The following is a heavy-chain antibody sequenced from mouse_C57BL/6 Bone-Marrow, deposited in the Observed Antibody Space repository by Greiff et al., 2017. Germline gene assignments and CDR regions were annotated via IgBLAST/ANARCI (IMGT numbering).Heavy chain of an antibody. CDR3: ARSNYYGSPFDY. V-gene: IGHV1-50*01. D-gene: IGHD1-1*01. CDR2: IDPSDSYT. CDR1: GYTFTSYW. J-gene: IGHJ2*01. Sequence: QVQLQQPGAELVKPGASVKLSCKASGYTFTSYWMQWVQQRPGQGLEWIGEIDPSDSYTNYNQKFKGKATLTVDTSSSTAYMQLSSLTSEDSAVYYCARSNYYGSPFDYWGQGTTLTVSS.